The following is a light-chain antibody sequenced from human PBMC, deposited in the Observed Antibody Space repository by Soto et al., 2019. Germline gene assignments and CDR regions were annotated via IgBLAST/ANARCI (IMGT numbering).Light chain of an antibody. V-gene: IGKV1-5*03. CDR1: QSVSPW. CDR2: KTS. J-gene: IGKJ4*01. Sequence: DIQMTQSPSTLAASVGDRVTITCRASQSVSPWLAWYQQKPGKAPKLLIYKTSTLQSGVPSRFSCSGSGTDFTLNISSLQPDDFATYYCQQYNSSWLTFGGGTKVDIK. CDR3: QQYNSSWLT.